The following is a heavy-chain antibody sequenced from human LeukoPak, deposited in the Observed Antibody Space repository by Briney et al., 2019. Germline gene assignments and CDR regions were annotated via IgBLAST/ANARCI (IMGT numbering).Heavy chain of an antibody. V-gene: IGHV3-11*01. D-gene: IGHD5-18*01. J-gene: IGHJ4*02. CDR2: ISGADSPI. CDR1: GFTFSDYY. Sequence: GGSLRLSCAASGFTFSDYYMTLIRQTPGKGLEWVSYISGADSPIFYADSVRGRFTISRDNAKNSLYLQMNSLTAEDTAVYYCARRRGNSYGLLDYWGQGTLVTVSS. CDR3: ARRRGNSYGLLDY.